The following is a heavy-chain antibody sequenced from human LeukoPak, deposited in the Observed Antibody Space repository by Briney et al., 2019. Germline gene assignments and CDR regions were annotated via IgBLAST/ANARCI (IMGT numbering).Heavy chain of an antibody. D-gene: IGHD6-6*01. V-gene: IGHV5-51*01. CDR3: ARHSDVPLDL. Sequence: RGESLKISCKASGYNFTNHWVAWVRKRPGEGLEWMGIIWPDDSDTRYSPSFQGLVTISVDKSIGTAHLQWRSLKASDTALYFCARHSDVPLDLWGQGTLVIFSS. J-gene: IGHJ5*02. CDR2: IWPDDSDT. CDR1: GYNFTNHW.